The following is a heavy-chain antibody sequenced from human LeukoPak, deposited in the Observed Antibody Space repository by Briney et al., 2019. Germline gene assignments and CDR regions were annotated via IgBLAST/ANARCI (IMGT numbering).Heavy chain of an antibody. V-gene: IGHV3-21*04. CDR1: GFTFSSYS. CDR2: ISSSSSYI. D-gene: IGHD2-2*01. Sequence: GGSLRLSCAASGFTFSSYSMNWVRQGPGKGLEWVSSISSSSSYIYYADSVKGRFTISRDNAKNSLYLQMNSLRAEDMALYYCAKSGSSTSWDYYYYMDVWGKGTTVTVSS. CDR3: AKSGSSTSWDYYYYMDV. J-gene: IGHJ6*03.